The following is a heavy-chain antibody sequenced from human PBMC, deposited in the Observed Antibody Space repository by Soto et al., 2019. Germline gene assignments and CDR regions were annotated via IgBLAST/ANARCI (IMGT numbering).Heavy chain of an antibody. J-gene: IGHJ6*02. Sequence: SETLSLTCTVSGGSISSGDHYWSWIRQPPGKGLEWIGYIYYSGTTYYNPSLKSRVTISVDTSENQFSLKVNSVTAADTAVYYCARALIQLWPHYYYGMDVWGQGTTVTVSS. CDR3: ARALIQLWPHYYYGMDV. CDR2: IYYSGTT. D-gene: IGHD5-18*01. CDR1: GGSISSGDHY. V-gene: IGHV4-30-4*01.